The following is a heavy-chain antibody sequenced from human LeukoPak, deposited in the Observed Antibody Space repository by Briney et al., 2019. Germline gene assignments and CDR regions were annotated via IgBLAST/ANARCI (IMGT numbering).Heavy chain of an antibody. D-gene: IGHD4-17*01. Sequence: GGSLRLSCAASGFTVSSNYMSWVRQAPGKGLEWVSVIYSGGSTYYADSVKGRFTISRDNSKNTLYLQMNSLRAEDTAVYYCAKSHGEAEYFRHWGQGTLVTVSS. CDR1: GFTVSSNY. CDR3: AKSHGEAEYFRH. J-gene: IGHJ1*01. V-gene: IGHV3-66*01. CDR2: IYSGGST.